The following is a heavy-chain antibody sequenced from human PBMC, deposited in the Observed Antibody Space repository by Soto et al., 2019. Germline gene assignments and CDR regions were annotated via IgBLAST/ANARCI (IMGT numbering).Heavy chain of an antibody. CDR1: GGSISSGDYY. V-gene: IGHV4-30-4*01. Sequence: PSETLSLTCTVSGGSISSGDYYWSWIRQPPGKGLEWIGYIYYSGSTYYNPSLKSRVTISVDTSKNQFSLKLSSVTAADTAVYYCARDPRNYGDYIFDYWGQGTLVTVSS. CDR3: ARDPRNYGDYIFDY. D-gene: IGHD4-17*01. CDR2: IYYSGST. J-gene: IGHJ4*02.